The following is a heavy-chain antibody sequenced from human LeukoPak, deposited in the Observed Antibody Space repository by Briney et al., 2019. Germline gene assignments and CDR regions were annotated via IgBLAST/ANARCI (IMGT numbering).Heavy chain of an antibody. V-gene: IGHV3-30*03. D-gene: IGHD6-13*01. CDR3: ASGGYTSSWYVVDY. Sequence: GGSLRLSCAASGFTFSSNWMSWVRQAPGKGLEWVAVISYDGSNQYYADSVKGRFTISRDNSKNTLYLQMSSLRPEDTAVYYCASGGYTSSWYVVDYWGQGTLVTVSS. CDR2: ISYDGSNQ. J-gene: IGHJ4*02. CDR1: GFTFSSNW.